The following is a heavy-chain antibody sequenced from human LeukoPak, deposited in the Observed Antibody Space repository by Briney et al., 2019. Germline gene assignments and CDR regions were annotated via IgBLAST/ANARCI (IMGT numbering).Heavy chain of an antibody. D-gene: IGHD6-13*01. CDR1: GYTFTSYG. CDR3: ARAPRIAAAGTGKVYYYYYGMDV. Sequence: ASVKVSCKASGYTFTSYGISWVRQAPGQGLEWMGWISAYNGNTNYAQKLQGRVTMTTDTSTSTACMELRSLRSDDTAVYYCARAPRIAAAGTGKVYYYYYGMDVWGQGTTVTVSS. V-gene: IGHV1-18*01. CDR2: ISAYNGNT. J-gene: IGHJ6*02.